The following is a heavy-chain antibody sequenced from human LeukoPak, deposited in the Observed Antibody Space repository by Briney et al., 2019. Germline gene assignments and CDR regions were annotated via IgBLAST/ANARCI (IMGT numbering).Heavy chain of an antibody. CDR2: INISGSI. CDR1: GGSISRGSYY. D-gene: IGHD2-21*01. CDR3: AREFRIRLEP. V-gene: IGHV4-61*02. Sequence: PSETLSLTCTVSGGSISRGSYYWSWIRQPAGKGLEWIGRINISGSINYNPSLKCRATISVDTSKNQFSLKLSSVTAADTAVYYCAREFRIRLEPWGQGTLVTVSS. J-gene: IGHJ5*02.